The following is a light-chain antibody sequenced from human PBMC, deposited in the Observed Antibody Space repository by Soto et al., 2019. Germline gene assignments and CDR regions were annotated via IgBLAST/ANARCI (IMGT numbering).Light chain of an antibody. J-gene: IGKJ1*01. CDR1: QSVSTNY. Sequence: EIVLTQSPGTLSLSPGERATLSCRASQSVSTNYLAWYQRKPGQAPRLLIYGASSRATDIPDRFSGSGSGTDFTLTITRLKPEDFAVYYWQQYGSSPPTFGQGTKVEL. CDR3: QQYGSSPPT. V-gene: IGKV3-20*01. CDR2: GAS.